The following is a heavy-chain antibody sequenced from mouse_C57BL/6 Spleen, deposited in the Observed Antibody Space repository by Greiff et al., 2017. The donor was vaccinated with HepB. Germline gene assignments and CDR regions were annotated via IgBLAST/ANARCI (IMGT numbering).Heavy chain of an antibody. CDR1: GFTFSSYA. CDR3: ARDGVLIDY. J-gene: IGHJ2*01. Sequence: EVKLMESGGGLVKPGGSLKLSCAASGFTFSSYAMSWVRQTPEKRLEWVATISDGGSYTYYPDNVKGRFTISRDNAKNNLYLQMSHLKSEDTAMYYCARDGVLIDYWGQGTTLTVSS. D-gene: IGHD1-1*01. V-gene: IGHV5-4*01. CDR2: ISDGGSYT.